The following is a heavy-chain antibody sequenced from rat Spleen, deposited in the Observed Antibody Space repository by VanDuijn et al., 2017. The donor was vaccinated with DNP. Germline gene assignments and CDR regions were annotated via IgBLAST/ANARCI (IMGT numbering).Heavy chain of an antibody. CDR3: ARRSGYGNWFAY. CDR2: IAPGSGGT. V-gene: IGHV1-43*01. J-gene: IGHJ3*01. CDR1: GYTFTTYY. Sequence: QVQLQQSGAELAKPGSSVMISCRASGYTFTTYYIGWIKQTTRQGLEFIGYIAPGSGGTKYNEKFKGRATLTVDKSSSTAYMQLSSLTPVDTAVYYCARRSGYGNWFAYWGHGTLVTVSS. D-gene: IGHD4-3*01.